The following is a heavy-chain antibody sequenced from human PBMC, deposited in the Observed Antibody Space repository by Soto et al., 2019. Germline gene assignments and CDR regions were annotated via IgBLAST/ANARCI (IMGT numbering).Heavy chain of an antibody. V-gene: IGHV4-4*07. D-gene: IGHD2-21*01. CDR1: GGSISSYY. J-gene: IGHJ4*02. CDR2: IYNSGTT. Sequence: PSVTLSLTCSVFGGSISSYYWSWFRQPAGKGLEWIGRIYNSGTTNYNPSLESRVTMSVDPSKNQISLKLISATAADTAIYYCARGPYCGDECYFAYWGQGTLVT. CDR3: ARGPYCGDECYFAY.